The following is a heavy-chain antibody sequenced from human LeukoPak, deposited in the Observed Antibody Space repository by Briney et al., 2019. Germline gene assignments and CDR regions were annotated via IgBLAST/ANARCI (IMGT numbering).Heavy chain of an antibody. CDR1: GFTFSSYA. V-gene: IGHV3-23*01. Sequence: PGGSLRLSCAASGFTFSSYAMNWVRQAPGKGLEWVSVISDDGYTTFYADSVKGRFTISRDNSKSTLYLHMNSLRAEDTAVYYCARGTTLYDSSGDDFDYWGQGTLVTVSS. CDR3: ARGTTLYDSSGDDFDY. D-gene: IGHD3-22*01. CDR2: ISDDGYTT. J-gene: IGHJ4*02.